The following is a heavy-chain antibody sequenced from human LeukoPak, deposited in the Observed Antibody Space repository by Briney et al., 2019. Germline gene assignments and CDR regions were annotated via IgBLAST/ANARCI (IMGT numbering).Heavy chain of an antibody. D-gene: IGHD5-24*01. V-gene: IGHV3-74*01. CDR2: INSGVT. J-gene: IGHJ4*02. CDR3: ASLGSREAYKGGDF. CDR1: GFIFSMYR. Sequence: GGSLRLSCVASGFIFSMYRMHWVRQAPGKGLKWVSCINSGVTTYADSVKGRFTVSRDNAKNTLYLQMNSLRVEDTAIYYCASLGSREAYKGGDFWGQGTLVTVSS.